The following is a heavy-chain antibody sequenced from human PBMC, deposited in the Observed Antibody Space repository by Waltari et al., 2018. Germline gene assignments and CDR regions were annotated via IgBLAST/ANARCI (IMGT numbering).Heavy chain of an antibody. V-gene: IGHV4-39*07. CDR3: ARLPLNYAVDV. D-gene: IGHD3-9*01. CDR2: IYYSGTT. J-gene: IGHJ6*02. Sequence: QLQLQESGPGLVTPSETLSLPCTVSGGSISSSPYYWGWIRQTPGKGLECLGTIYYSGTTYHNPSLKSRSTISIDTSQNQFSLKLYSVTAADTAVYYCARLPLNYAVDVWGQGTTVTVSS. CDR1: GGSISSSPYY.